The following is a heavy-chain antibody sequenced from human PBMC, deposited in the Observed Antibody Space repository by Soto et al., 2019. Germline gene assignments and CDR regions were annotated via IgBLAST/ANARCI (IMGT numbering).Heavy chain of an antibody. J-gene: IGHJ5*02. CDR3: AKSPPYCGGGSCYHEINWFDP. CDR1: GFTFSSYA. Sequence: GGSLRLSCAASGFTFSSYAMSWVRQAPGKGLEWVSAISGSGGSTYYADSVKGRFTISRDNSKNTLYLQMNSLRAEDTAVYYCAKSPPYCGGGSCYHEINWFDPWGQGTLVTVSS. V-gene: IGHV3-23*01. CDR2: ISGSGGST. D-gene: IGHD2-15*01.